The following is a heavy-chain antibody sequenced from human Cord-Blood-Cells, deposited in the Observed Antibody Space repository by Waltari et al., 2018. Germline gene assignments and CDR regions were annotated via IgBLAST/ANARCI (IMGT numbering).Heavy chain of an antibody. V-gene: IGHV1-69*01. CDR3: AQRGDIDCSNTICHLDY. Sequence: QVQLVQSGAEVKKPGSSVKVSCKASGCTFSSYAISWLRQAPGQGLEWMGGIIPVSDTANYEQKLQRRVTITADESTSTAYMERSSLRSEDTAVYYCAQRGDIDCSNTICHLDYWGQGTLVTVSS. CDR2: IIPVSDTA. CDR1: GCTFSSYA. D-gene: IGHD2-2*01. J-gene: IGHJ4*02.